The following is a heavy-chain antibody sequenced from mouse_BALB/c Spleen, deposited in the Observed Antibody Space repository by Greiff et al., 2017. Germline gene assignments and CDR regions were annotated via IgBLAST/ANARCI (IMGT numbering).Heavy chain of an antibody. D-gene: IGHD1-1*01. CDR2: IWAGGST. V-gene: IGHV2-9*02. J-gene: IGHJ1*01. Sequence: VNVVESGPGLVAPSQSLSITCTVSGFSLTSYGVHWVRQPPGKGLEWLGVIWAGGSTNYNSALMSRLSISKDNSKSQVFLKMNSLQTDDTAMYYCARELRYFDVWGAGTTVTVSS. CDR3: ARELRYFDV. CDR1: GFSLTSYG.